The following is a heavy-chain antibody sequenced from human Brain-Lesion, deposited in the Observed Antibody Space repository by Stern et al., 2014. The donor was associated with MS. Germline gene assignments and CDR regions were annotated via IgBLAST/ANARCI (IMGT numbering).Heavy chain of an antibody. V-gene: IGHV1-2*02. CDR3: ARDQRGITIFGVVTDYYYLGMDV. D-gene: IGHD3-3*01. Sequence: QVQLVQSGAEVKKPGASVKVSCKTSGYIFTGYYIHWVRQAPGQGLEWMEWINHNTGGKKYAQKFQGRVTMSRDTSISTAYVELSSLTSDDTAVYYCARDQRGITIFGVVTDYYYLGMDVWGQGTTVTVSS. J-gene: IGHJ6*02. CDR1: GYIFTGYY. CDR2: INHNTGGK.